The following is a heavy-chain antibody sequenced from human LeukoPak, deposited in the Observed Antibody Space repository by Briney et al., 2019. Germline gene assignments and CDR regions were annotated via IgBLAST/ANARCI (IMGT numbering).Heavy chain of an antibody. D-gene: IGHD6-13*01. CDR1: GGSISTYY. CDR2: IYYSGIT. CDR3: SRGGSSWYKYFDY. J-gene: IGHJ4*02. V-gene: IGHV4-59*01. Sequence: PSETLSLTCTVSGGSISTYYWSWIRQPPGKGLEWIGYIYYSGITNYNPSLKSRVTISVDTSKNQFSLKLSSVTAADTAVYYCSRGGSSWYKYFDYWGQGTLVTVSS.